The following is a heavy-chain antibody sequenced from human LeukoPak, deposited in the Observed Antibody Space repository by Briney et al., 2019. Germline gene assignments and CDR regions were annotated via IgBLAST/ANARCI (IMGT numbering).Heavy chain of an antibody. CDR2: INPNSGGT. Sequence: ASVKVSCKASGYTFTGYYMHWVRQAPGQGLEWMGWINPNSGGTSYAQKFQGRVTVTRDTSISTAYMELSRLRSDDTAVYYCAREIYSGSAIDYWGQGTLVTVSS. V-gene: IGHV1-2*02. CDR1: GYTFTGYY. J-gene: IGHJ4*02. CDR3: AREIYSGSAIDY. D-gene: IGHD1-26*01.